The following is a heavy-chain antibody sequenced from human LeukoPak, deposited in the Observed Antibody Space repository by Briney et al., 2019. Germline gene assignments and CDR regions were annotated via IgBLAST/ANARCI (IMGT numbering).Heavy chain of an antibody. CDR2: IYYSGST. D-gene: IGHD6-6*01. V-gene: IGHV4-59*01. CDR3: ARDEGIAARRGAFDI. Sequence: SETLSLTCTVSGGSISSYYWSWIRQPPGKGLEWIGYIYYSGSTNYNPSLKSRVTISVDTSKNQFSLKLSSVTAADTAVYYCARDEGIAARRGAFDIWGQGTMVTVSS. CDR1: GGSISSYY. J-gene: IGHJ3*02.